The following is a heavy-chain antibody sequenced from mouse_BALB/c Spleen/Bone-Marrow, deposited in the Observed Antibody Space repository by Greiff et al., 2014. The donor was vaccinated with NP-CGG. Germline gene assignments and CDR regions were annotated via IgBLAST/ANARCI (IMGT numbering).Heavy chain of an antibody. V-gene: IGHV14-3*02. CDR3: AKYYYGNSLFAY. CDR2: IDPANGNT. D-gene: IGHD1-1*01. Sequence: VPLQQSGAELVKPGASVKLSCTASGFNIRDTYMHWGKQRPEQGLEWIGRIDPANGNTKYDPKFQGKATITADTSSNTAYLQLSSLTSEDTAVYYCAKYYYGNSLFAYWGQGTLVTVSA. CDR1: GFNIRDTY. J-gene: IGHJ3*01.